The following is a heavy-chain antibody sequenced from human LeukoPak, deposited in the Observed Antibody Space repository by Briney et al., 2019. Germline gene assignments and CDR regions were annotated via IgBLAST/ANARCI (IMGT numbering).Heavy chain of an antibody. CDR3: ARDLAVAGTNLEGYFDY. V-gene: IGHV3-33*01. Sequence: PGGSLRLSCAAAGFTFGRYRMQLVRQAAGKGLEWVAVIWNDGNNKFYADSVKGRFTISRDNSKSTLYLQINSLRAEDTAVYYCARDLAVAGTNLEGYFDYWGQRTLVTASS. CDR2: IWNDGNNK. CDR1: GFTFGRYR. J-gene: IGHJ4*02. D-gene: IGHD6-19*01.